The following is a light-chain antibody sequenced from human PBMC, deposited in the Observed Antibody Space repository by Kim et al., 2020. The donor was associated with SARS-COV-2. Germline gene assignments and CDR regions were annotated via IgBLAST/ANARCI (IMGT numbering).Light chain of an antibody. CDR3: QHYSRFPYT. CDR1: QDVDTF. CDR2: MAS. V-gene: IGKV1-5*03. J-gene: IGKJ2*01. Sequence: SASVGDRVTITCRASQDVDTFLAWYQQKPGKAPKRLIYMASSLEGGVPARFSGSGSGTGFTLTISSLQPDDFATYYCQHYSRFPYTFGQGTKLEI.